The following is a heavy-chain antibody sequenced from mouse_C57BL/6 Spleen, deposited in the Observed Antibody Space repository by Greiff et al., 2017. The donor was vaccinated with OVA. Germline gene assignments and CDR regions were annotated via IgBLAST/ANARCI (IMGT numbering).Heavy chain of an antibody. Sequence: QVQLKQPGAELVKPGASVKLSCKASGYTFTSYWMQWVKQRPGQGLEWIGEIDPSDSYTNYNQKFKGKATLTVDTSSSTAYMQLSSLTSEDSAVYYCARHARAYAMDYWGQGTSVTVSS. CDR3: ARHARAYAMDY. J-gene: IGHJ4*01. V-gene: IGHV1-50*01. CDR2: IDPSDSYT. CDR1: GYTFTSYW. D-gene: IGHD3-3*01.